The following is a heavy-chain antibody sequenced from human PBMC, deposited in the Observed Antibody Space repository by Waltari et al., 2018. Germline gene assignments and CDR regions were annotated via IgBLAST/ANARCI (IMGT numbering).Heavy chain of an antibody. Sequence: QLQESGPGLVKPSETLSLTCSVSGFSMTRSYWAWIRQPPGKGLEWSGSVFHTGSPSYTPSLKRRVTFSVDSSKNQFTLRLTAVTAADTAVYYCAGEKARYGFDVWGQGTTVTVSS. V-gene: IGHV4-38-2*02. J-gene: IGHJ6*02. CDR1: GFSMTRSY. CDR2: VFHTGSP. CDR3: AGEKARYGFDV.